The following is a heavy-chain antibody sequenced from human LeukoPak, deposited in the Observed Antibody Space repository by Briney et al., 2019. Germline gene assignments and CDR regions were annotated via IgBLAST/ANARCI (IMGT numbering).Heavy chain of an antibody. CDR1: GGSFSGYY. V-gene: IGHV4-34*01. CDR2: INHSGST. CDR3: ARVYSYYYYYMDV. D-gene: IGHD4-11*01. J-gene: IGHJ6*03. Sequence: SETLSLTCAVYGGSFSGYYWSWIRQPPGKGLEWIGEINHSGSTYYNPSLKSRVTISVDTSKNQFSLKLSSVTAADTAVYYCARVYSYYYYYMDVWGKGTTVTVSS.